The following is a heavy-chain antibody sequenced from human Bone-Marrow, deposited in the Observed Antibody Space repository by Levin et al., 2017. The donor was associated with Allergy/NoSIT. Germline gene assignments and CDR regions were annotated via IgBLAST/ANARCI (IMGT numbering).Heavy chain of an antibody. CDR1: GFTFSSYW. J-gene: IGHJ3*02. D-gene: IGHD4-17*01. V-gene: IGHV3-7*01. Sequence: PGGSLRLSCAASGFTFSSYWMSWVRQAPGKGLEWVANIKQDGSEKYYVDSVKGRFTISRDNAKNSLYLQMNSLRAEDTAVYYCARDREGGDYNAFDIWGQGTMVTVSS. CDR3: ARDREGGDYNAFDI. CDR2: IKQDGSEK.